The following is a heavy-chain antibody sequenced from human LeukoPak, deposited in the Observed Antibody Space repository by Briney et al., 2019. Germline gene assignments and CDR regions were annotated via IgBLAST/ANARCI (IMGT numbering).Heavy chain of an antibody. CDR2: IIPILGIA. J-gene: IGHJ6*03. V-gene: IGHV1-69*04. CDR1: GGTFSSYA. D-gene: IGHD3-10*01. CDR3: ARDSGYYGSGSYYYYYMDV. Sequence: ASVKVSCKASGGTFSSYAISWVRQAPGQGLEWMGRIIPILGIANYAQKFQGRVTITADKSTSTAYMELSSLRSEDTAVYYCARDSGYYGSGSYYYYYMDVWGKGTTVTVSS.